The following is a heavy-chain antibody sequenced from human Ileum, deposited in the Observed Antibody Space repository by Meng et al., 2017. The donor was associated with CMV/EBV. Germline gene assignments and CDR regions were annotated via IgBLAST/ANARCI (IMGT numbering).Heavy chain of an antibody. CDR2: VRNDGSYK. V-gene: IGHV3-30*02. J-gene: IGHJ4*02. CDR1: GFTFRSDG. CDR3: VRINYLDH. Sequence: VELGESGGAVVLGGGSLRLSCAASGFTFRSDGMHWVREAPGKGVVWVPIVRNDGSYKYYADSVKGRFTISRYNSKNTLYLQMNSLEPEDTAVYYCVRINYLDHWGQGTLVTVSS.